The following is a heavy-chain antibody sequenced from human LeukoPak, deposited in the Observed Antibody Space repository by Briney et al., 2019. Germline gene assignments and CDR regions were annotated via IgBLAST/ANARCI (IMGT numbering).Heavy chain of an antibody. CDR3: ARVPTREGY. J-gene: IGHJ4*02. Sequence: GGSLRLSCAASGFTFSSYSMNWARQAPGKGLEWVSYISSSSSTIYYADSVKGRFTISRDNAKNSLYLQMNSLRAEDTAVYYCARVPTREGYWGQGTLVTVSS. CDR1: GFTFSSYS. CDR2: ISSSSSTI. D-gene: IGHD2-2*01. V-gene: IGHV3-48*04.